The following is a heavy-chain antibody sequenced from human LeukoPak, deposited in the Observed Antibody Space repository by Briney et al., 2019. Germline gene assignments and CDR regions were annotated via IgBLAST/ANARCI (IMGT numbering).Heavy chain of an antibody. Sequence: ASVKVSFKASGGTFSCYAISWVRQAPGQGLEWMGGIIPIFGTANYAQKFQGRVTITTDESTNTAYMELSSLRSEDTAVYYCACHPQSLSSSSPYFDYWREPTLLTVSS. D-gene: IGHD6-6*01. CDR2: IIPIFGTA. V-gene: IGHV1-69*05. J-gene: IGHJ4*02. CDR1: GGTFSCYA. CDR3: ACHPQSLSSSSPYFDY.